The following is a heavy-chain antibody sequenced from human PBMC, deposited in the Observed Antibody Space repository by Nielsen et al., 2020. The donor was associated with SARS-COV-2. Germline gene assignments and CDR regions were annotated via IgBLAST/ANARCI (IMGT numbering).Heavy chain of an antibody. D-gene: IGHD3-3*01. CDR1: GGSITSSYYY. V-gene: IGHV4-39*01. CDR3: ARLYSFWSGDPPLRYFDY. J-gene: IGHJ4*03. Sequence: SETLSLTCTVSGGSITSSYYYWGWIRQPPGKGLEWLGNIYYSGTTYYNPSLKSRVAMSVDTSGNQFSLKLSSVTAADTAVYYCARLYSFWSGDPPLRYFDYWGQGALVTVSS. CDR2: IYYSGTT.